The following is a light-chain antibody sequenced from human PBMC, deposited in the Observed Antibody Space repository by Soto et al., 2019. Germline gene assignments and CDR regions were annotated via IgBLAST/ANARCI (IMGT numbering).Light chain of an antibody. J-gene: IGLJ2*01. CDR3: SSYTGSSTHVV. CDR1: SSDVGGYNY. Sequence: QSALTQPASVSGSPGQSITISCTGTSSDVGGYNYVSWYQQHPGKAPKLMIYEVRNRPSGVSNRFSGSKSGTTASLTISGLQAEDEADYYCSSYTGSSTHVVFGGGTKVTVL. V-gene: IGLV2-14*01. CDR2: EVR.